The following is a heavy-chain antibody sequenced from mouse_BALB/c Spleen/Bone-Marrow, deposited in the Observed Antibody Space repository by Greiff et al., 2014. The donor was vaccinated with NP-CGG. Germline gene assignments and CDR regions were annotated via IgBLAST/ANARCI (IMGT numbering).Heavy chain of an antibody. D-gene: IGHD1-1*01. CDR3: AAYYYGSSQFAY. J-gene: IGHJ3*01. CDR1: GFNIKDTY. CDR2: IDPANGNT. Sequence: VTLKESGAELVKPGASVKLSCTASGFNIKDTYMHWVKQRPEQGLEWIGRIDPANGNTKYDPKFQGKATVTADTSSNTAYLQLSSLTSEDTAVYYFAAYYYGSSQFAYWGQGTLVTVSA. V-gene: IGHV14-3*02.